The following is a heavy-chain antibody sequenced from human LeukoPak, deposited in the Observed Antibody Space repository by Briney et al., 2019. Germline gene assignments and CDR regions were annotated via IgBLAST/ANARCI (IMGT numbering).Heavy chain of an antibody. D-gene: IGHD4-23*01. V-gene: IGHV4-59*01. CDR1: GGSISNYY. CDR3: ARITFGDNHFDI. J-gene: IGHJ3*02. Sequence: SETLSLTCTVSGGSISNYYWNWIRQPPGKGLEWIAYIYSSGSTNYNPSLKSRVTISVDTSRNQFSLTLSSVTAADTAIYYCARITFGDNHFDIWGRGTMVTVSS. CDR2: IYSSGST.